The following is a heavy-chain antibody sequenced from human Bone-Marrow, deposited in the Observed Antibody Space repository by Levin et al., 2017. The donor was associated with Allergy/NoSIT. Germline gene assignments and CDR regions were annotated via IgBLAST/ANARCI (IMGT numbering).Heavy chain of an antibody. CDR2: IKEDGSEK. J-gene: IGHJ4*02. CDR1: GFTFSNYW. Sequence: GGSLRLSCAASGFTFSNYWMNWVRQAPGKGLEWVANIKEDGSEKYYADSVKGRFTISRDNAKNSLYLQMNSLRAEETAVYYCARRYCSSTSCPQAFDYWGQGTLVTVSS. D-gene: IGHD2-2*01. V-gene: IGHV3-7*04. CDR3: ARRYCSSTSCPQAFDY.